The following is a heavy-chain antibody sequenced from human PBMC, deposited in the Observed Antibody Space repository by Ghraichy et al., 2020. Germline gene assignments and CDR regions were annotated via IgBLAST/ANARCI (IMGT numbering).Heavy chain of an antibody. J-gene: IGHJ4*02. D-gene: IGHD3-3*01. Sequence: SVKVSCKASGGTFSSYAISWVRQAPGQGLEWMGGIIPIFGTANYAQKFQGRVTITADESTSTAYMELSSLRSEDTAVYYCARTNGYYIYYFDYWGQGTLVTVSS. CDR2: IIPIFGTA. CDR3: ARTNGYYIYYFDY. V-gene: IGHV1-69*13. CDR1: GGTFSSYA.